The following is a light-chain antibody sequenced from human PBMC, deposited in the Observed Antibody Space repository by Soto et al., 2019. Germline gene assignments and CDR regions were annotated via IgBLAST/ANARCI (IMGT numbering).Light chain of an antibody. V-gene: IGLV1-40*01. Sequence: QSVLTQPPSVSGAPGQRVTISCTGSSSNIGAGYDVHWYQQLPGTAPKLLMYGNNNRPSGVPDRFSGSKSGTSASLAITGLQAEDEADYYCQSYDSSLSGSVFGGGTQLIVL. CDR3: QSYDSSLSGSV. CDR2: GNN. CDR1: SSNIGAGYD. J-gene: IGLJ2*01.